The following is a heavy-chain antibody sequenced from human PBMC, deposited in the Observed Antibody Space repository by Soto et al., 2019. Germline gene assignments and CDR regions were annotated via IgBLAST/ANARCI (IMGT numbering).Heavy chain of an antibody. Sequence: GGSLRLSCAASGFSFNDYAMTWVRQAPGKGLEWVSAINDDGDSTYYADSVKGRFTISRDNSKNTVFLEMNSLRAEDTAAYHCAKVVVMRAVNDALDIWGQGTMVTVSS. CDR3: AKVVVMRAVNDALDI. D-gene: IGHD3-22*01. V-gene: IGHV3-23*01. J-gene: IGHJ3*02. CDR2: INDDGDST. CDR1: GFSFNDYA.